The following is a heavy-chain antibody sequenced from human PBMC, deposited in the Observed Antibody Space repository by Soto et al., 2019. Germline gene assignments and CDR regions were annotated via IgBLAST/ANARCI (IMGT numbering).Heavy chain of an antibody. CDR1: GFTFDDYA. D-gene: IGHD3-3*01. Sequence: GGSLRLSCAASGFTFDDYAMHWVRQAPGKGLEWVSGISWNSGSIGYADSVKGRFTISRDNAKNSLYLQMNSLRAEDTALYYCAKGTQSTIFGVVILFDYWGQGTLVTVSS. V-gene: IGHV3-9*01. CDR3: AKGTQSTIFGVVILFDY. CDR2: ISWNSGSI. J-gene: IGHJ4*02.